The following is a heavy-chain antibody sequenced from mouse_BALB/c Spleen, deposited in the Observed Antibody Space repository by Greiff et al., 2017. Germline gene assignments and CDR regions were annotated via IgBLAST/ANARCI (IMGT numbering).Heavy chain of an antibody. Sequence: EVNLVESGGGLVKPGGSLKLSCAASGFAFSSYDMSWVRQTPEKRLEWVAYISSGGGSTYYPDTVKGRFTISRDNAKNTLYLQMSSLKSEDTAMYYCARRYGNLDYWGQGTTLTVSS. V-gene: IGHV5-12-1*01. J-gene: IGHJ2*01. D-gene: IGHD2-10*02. CDR1: GFAFSSYD. CDR2: ISSGGGST. CDR3: ARRYGNLDY.